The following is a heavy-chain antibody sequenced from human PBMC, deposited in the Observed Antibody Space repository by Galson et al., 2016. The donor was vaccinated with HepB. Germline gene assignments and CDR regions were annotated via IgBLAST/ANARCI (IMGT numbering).Heavy chain of an antibody. CDR3: ARQNYDFWSTYRWYWFDP. D-gene: IGHD3-3*01. V-gene: IGHV5-51*01. Sequence: QSGAEVKKPGESLKISCKGSGYNFAMYWIGWVRQMPGKGLEWMGIVYPGDSETRYSPSFQGQVTISVDKSINTAYLQWSSLKASDTANYYCARQNYDFWSTYRWYWFDPWGQGTLVTVSS. J-gene: IGHJ5*02. CDR2: VYPGDSET. CDR1: GYNFAMYW.